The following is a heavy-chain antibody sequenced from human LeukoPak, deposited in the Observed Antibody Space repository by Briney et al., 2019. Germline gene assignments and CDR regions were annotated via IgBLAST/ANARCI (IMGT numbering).Heavy chain of an antibody. Sequence: PGGSLRLSCAASGFTVRSNYMTWVRQAPGKGLEWVSVIYSGGTTYYADSVKGRIIISRDNSKNTVYLQMNSLRADDMAVYFCARGSGALDYWGQGTLVTVSS. CDR3: ARGSGALDY. V-gene: IGHV3-53*01. J-gene: IGHJ4*02. D-gene: IGHD6-19*01. CDR2: IYSGGTT. CDR1: GFTVRSNY.